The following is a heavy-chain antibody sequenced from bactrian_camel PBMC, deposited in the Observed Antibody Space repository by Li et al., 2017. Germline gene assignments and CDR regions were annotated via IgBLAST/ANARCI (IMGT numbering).Heavy chain of an antibody. CDR1: GVNFARAA. V-gene: IGHV3S31*01. J-gene: IGHJ4*01. D-gene: IGHD3*01. CDR2: IGNDPRRT. Sequence: VQLVESGGGSVQAGGSLRLSCAASGVNFARAAMSWFRQAPGKGLEWVSTIGNDPRRTYYSDFAKGRFTISKDIAKNTLYPQSNSLKTEDTAMYYCAILAPTGQADENNYWGQGTQVTVS. CDR3: AILAPTGQADENNY.